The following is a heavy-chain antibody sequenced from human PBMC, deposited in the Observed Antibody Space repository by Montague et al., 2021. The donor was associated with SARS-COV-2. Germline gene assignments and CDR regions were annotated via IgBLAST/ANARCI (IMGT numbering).Heavy chain of an antibody. D-gene: IGHD3-22*01. CDR2: IYYSGST. CDR3: ASPTHYYDSSGSDALDI. CDR1: GGSISSSSYY. Sequence: SETLSLTCTVSGGSISSSSYYWGWIRQPPGKGLEWIGSIYYSGSTYYNPSLKSRVTISVGTSKNQFSLKLSSVTAADTAVYYCASPTHYYDSSGSDALDIWGQGTMVTVSS. V-gene: IGHV4-39*01. J-gene: IGHJ3*02.